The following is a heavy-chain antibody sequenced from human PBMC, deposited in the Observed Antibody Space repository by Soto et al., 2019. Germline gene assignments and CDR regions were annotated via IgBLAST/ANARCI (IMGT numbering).Heavy chain of an antibody. CDR2: INPSGGST. CDR1: GYTFTSYY. V-gene: IGHV1-46*03. CDR3: ARGRADILTGYQSYYYGMDV. D-gene: IGHD3-9*01. J-gene: IGHJ6*02. Sequence: QVQLVQSGAEVKKPGASVKVSCKASGYTFTSYYMHWVRQAPGQGLEWMGIINPSGGSTSYAQKFQGRVTMPRDTSTSTVYMELSSLRSEDTAVYYCARGRADILTGYQSYYYGMDVWGQGTTVTVSS.